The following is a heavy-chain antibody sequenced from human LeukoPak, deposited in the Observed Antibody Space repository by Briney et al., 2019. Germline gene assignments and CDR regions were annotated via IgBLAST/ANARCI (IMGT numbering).Heavy chain of an antibody. CDR2: ISASGGST. CDR3: AKGLHGYDFDY. D-gene: IGHD5-12*01. V-gene: IGHV3-23*01. Sequence: GGSLRLFCAASGFAFSSYAMSWVRQAPGKGLEGGSSISASGGSTYYAGSVNGRFTISRDNPENTLFLQLNSLRAEDTAVYYCAKGLHGYDFDYWGRGALVSVSS. CDR1: GFAFSSYA. J-gene: IGHJ4*02.